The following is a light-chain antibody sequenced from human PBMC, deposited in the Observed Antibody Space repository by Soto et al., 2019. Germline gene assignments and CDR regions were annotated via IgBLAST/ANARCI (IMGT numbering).Light chain of an antibody. CDR2: DAS. CDR1: HYISTW. CDR3: QQYNSYPIT. V-gene: IGKV1-5*01. Sequence: DIQMTQSPSTLSASVGDRVTITCRASHYISTWLAWYQQKPGKAPKLLIYDASALPRGVPSRFSGSGSGTKFTLTIASLQPEDFATYYCQQYNSYPITFGQGTRLEI. J-gene: IGKJ5*01.